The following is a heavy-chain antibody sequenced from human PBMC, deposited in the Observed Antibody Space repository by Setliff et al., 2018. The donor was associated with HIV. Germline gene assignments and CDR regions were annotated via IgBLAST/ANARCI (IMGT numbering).Heavy chain of an antibody. CDR3: ARGRLMGSSVIFFDF. Sequence: SETLSLTCDVSGDSFTTTSHSWAWLRQPAGRGLEWIGHVYSRGNTDYNPSLASRVSILMSTSEIQFSLTLNSVTAADTAKYYCARGRLMGSSVIFFDFWGQGILVTVSS. CDR2: VYSRGNT. V-gene: IGHV4-61*09. D-gene: IGHD2-21*01. J-gene: IGHJ4*02. CDR1: GDSFTTTSHS.